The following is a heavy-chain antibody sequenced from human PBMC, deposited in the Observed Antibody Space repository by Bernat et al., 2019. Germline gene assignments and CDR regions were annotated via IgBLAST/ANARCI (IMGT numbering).Heavy chain of an antibody. CDR3: ARERTDYDYGDYDSLGAAFDI. D-gene: IGHD4-17*01. J-gene: IGHJ3*02. V-gene: IGHV4-31*01. CDR2: IYYSGST. CDR1: GGSISSGGYY. Sequence: QVQLQESGPGLVKPSQTLSLTCTVSGGSISSGGYYWSWIRQHPGKGLEWIGYIYYSGSTYYNPSLKSLVTISVDTSKNQFSLKLSSVTAADTAVYYCARERTDYDYGDYDSLGAAFDIWGQGTMVTVSS.